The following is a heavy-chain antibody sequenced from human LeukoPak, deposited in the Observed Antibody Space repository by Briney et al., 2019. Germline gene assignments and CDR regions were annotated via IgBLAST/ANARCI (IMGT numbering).Heavy chain of an antibody. CDR1: GFTFRSYR. J-gene: IGHJ6*03. D-gene: IGHD2-2*01. V-gene: IGHV3-7*01. Sequence: PGGSLRLSCAASGFTFRSYRMSWVRQAPGKGLEWVANIKEDANEEYYVDSVRGRFIISRDNAKNSLFLQMYSLRADDTGVYYCARAGYCTSNSCYSPNFYYMDVWGKGTTVAVSS. CDR3: ARAGYCTSNSCYSPNFYYMDV. CDR2: IKEDANEE.